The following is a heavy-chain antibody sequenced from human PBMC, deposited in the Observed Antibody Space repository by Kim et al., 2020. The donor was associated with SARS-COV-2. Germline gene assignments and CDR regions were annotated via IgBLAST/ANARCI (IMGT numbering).Heavy chain of an antibody. J-gene: IGHJ6*04. CDR2: INAGNGNT. CDR3: ARDQGIYCSSTSCRYGMDV. CDR1: GYTFTSYA. V-gene: IGHV1-3*01. Sequence: ASVKVSCKASGYTFTSYAMHWVRQAPGQRLEWMGWINAGNGNTKYSQKFQGRVTITRDTSASTAYMELSSLRSEDTAVYYCARDQGIYCSSTSCRYGMDVWGKGTTVTVSS. D-gene: IGHD2-2*01.